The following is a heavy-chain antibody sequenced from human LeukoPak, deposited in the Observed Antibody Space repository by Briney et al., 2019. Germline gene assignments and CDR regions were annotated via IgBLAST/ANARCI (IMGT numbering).Heavy chain of an antibody. V-gene: IGHV4-59*11. Sequence: PSETLSLTCTVSGGSISSHYWSWIRQPPGEGLEWVGYIFYSGSTNYNPSPKSRVTISVDTSKNQFSLKLSSVTAADTAVYYCASTYYDFWSGHSTYFDYWGQGTLVTVSP. D-gene: IGHD3-3*01. CDR1: GGSISSHY. CDR3: ASTYYDFWSGHSTYFDY. CDR2: IFYSGST. J-gene: IGHJ4*02.